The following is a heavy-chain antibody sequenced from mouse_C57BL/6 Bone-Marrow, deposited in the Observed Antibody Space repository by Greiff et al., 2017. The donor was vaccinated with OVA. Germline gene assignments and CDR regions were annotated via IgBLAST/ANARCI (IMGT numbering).Heavy chain of an antibody. V-gene: IGHV1-81*01. CDR1: GYTFTSYG. D-gene: IGHD2-4*01. CDR3: ARGDYDVYAMDY. J-gene: IGHJ4*01. Sequence: QVQLKQSGAELARPGASVKLSCKASGYTFTSYGISWVKQRTGQGLEWIGEIYPRSGNTYYNEKFKGKATLTADKSSSTAYMELRSLTSEDSAVYFCARGDYDVYAMDYWGQGTSVTVSS. CDR2: IYPRSGNT.